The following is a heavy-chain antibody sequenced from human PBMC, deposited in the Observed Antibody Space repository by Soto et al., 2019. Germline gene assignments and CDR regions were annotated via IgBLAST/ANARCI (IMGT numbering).Heavy chain of an antibody. D-gene: IGHD6-6*01. V-gene: IGHV1-69*13. J-gene: IGHJ6*02. CDR1: GGTFGSYA. Sequence: SVKVSCKASGGTFGSYAISWVRQAPGQGLEWMGGIIPIFGTANYAQKFQGRVTITADESTSTAYMELSSLRSEDTAVYYCARGTGYSSSSGGYYYYGMDVWGQGTTVTVSS. CDR2: IIPIFGTA. CDR3: ARGTGYSSSSGGYYYYGMDV.